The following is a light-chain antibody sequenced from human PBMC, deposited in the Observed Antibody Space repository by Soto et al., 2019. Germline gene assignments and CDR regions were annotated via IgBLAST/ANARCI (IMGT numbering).Light chain of an antibody. V-gene: IGKV4-1*01. CDR2: WAS. CDR3: T. J-gene: IGKJ2*01. Sequence: DIVMTQSPDSLAVSLGERATINCKSSQSVLYSSNNKNYLAWYQQKPGQPPKLLIYWASTRESGVPDRFSGSGSGTDFTLTISSLQAEDVAVFLPTFGQGTKLEIK. CDR1: QSVLYSSNNKNY.